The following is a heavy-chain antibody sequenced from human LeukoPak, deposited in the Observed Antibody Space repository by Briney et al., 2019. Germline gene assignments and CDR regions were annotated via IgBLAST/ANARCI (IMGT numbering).Heavy chain of an antibody. D-gene: IGHD2-21*01. J-gene: IGHJ4*02. CDR3: ARDIGDYFDY. CDR2: ISISSSTI. Sequence: GGYLRLSCAASGFTFSGYSMNWVRQAPGKGLEWASYISISSSTIYYADSVKGRFTISRDNAKNSLYLQMNSLRAEDTAVYYCARDIGDYFDYWGQGTLVTVSS. CDR1: GFTFSGYS. V-gene: IGHV3-48*01.